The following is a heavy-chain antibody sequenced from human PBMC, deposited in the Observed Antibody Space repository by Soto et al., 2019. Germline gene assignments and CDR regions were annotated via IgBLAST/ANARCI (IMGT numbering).Heavy chain of an antibody. Sequence: SETLSLTCTVSGGSISSYYWSWIRQPPGKGLEWIGYIYYSGSTNYNPSLKSRVTISVDTSKNQFSLKLGSVTAADTAVYYCARAGYDFWSGYYIPYSPGYYYYYYMDVWGKGTTVTVSS. D-gene: IGHD3-3*01. CDR2: IYYSGST. CDR3: ARAGYDFWSGYYIPYSPGYYYYYYMDV. V-gene: IGHV4-59*01. CDR1: GGSISSYY. J-gene: IGHJ6*03.